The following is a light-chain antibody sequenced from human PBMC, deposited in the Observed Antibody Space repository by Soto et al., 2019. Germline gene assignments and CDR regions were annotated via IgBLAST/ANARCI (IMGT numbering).Light chain of an antibody. CDR2: GAS. CDR1: HSVSSSF. V-gene: IGKV3-20*01. J-gene: IGKJ1*01. CDR3: QQYGSSRTWT. Sequence: EVVLTQSPGTLSLSPGERATLSCRASHSVSSSFLAWYQQKPGQAPRLLIYGASSRATGIPDRFSGSGSGTDFTLTISRLEPEDFAVYYCQQYGSSRTWTFGQGTKVDI.